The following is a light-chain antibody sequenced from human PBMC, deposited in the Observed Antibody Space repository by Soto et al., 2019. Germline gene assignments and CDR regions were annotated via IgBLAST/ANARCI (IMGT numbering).Light chain of an antibody. CDR2: AAS. V-gene: IGKV1-39*01. J-gene: IGKJ1*01. CDR1: QSISSC. Sequence: DLPMTQSPSSLSASVGDRVTITCRASQSISSCLSWYQQKPGKAPKLLIYAASSLQSGVPTRFSGRGSGTDFTLTIISLPREHLATFYYLQSYTAPSTFGHGPRVEIK. CDR3: LQSYTAPST.